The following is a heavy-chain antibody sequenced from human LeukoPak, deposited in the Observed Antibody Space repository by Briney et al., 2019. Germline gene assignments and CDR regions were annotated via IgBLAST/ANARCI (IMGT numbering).Heavy chain of an antibody. V-gene: IGHV3-30*03. CDR1: GFTFSSYG. D-gene: IGHD3-22*01. CDR2: ISYDGSNK. Sequence: GGSLRLSCAASGFTFSSYGMHWVRRAPGKGLEWVAVISYDGSNKYYADSVKGRFTISRDNSKNTLYLQMNSLRAEDTAVYYCARGDTMIVVVTPALDYWGQGTLVTVSS. CDR3: ARGDTMIVVVTPALDY. J-gene: IGHJ4*02.